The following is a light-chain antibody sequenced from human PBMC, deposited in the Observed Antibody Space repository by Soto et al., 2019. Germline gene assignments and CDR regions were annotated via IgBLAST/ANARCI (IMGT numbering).Light chain of an antibody. J-gene: IGLJ1*01. V-gene: IGLV2-14*03. CDR1: SSDVGGSNF. Sequence: QSALTQPASVSDSPGQSITISCTGTSSDVGGSNFVSWYQQHPGKPPKLIIYDVANRPSGVSNRFSGSKSGSTASLIISRLQTEDEGDYYCCSYAGSYNIYLFGTGTKVTVL. CDR2: DVA. CDR3: CSYAGSYNIYL.